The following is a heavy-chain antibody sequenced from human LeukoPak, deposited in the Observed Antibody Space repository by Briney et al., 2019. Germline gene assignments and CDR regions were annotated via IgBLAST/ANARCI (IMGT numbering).Heavy chain of an antibody. J-gene: IGHJ4*02. V-gene: IGHV4-59*01. CDR1: GGSISSYY. CDR2: IYYSGST. CDR3: AGSIAAGGYFDY. Sequence: SETLSLTCTVSGGSISSYYWSWIRQPPGKGLEWIGYIYYSGSTNYNPSLKSRVTISVDTSKNQFSLSLSSVTAADTAVYYCAGSIAAGGYFDYWGQGTLVTVSS. D-gene: IGHD6-6*01.